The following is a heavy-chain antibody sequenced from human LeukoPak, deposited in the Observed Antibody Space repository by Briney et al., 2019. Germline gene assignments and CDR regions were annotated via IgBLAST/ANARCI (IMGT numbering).Heavy chain of an antibody. CDR2: ISGDGGST. CDR3: AKDGLHCTNGVCYSAIIDY. CDR1: GFTFSTYA. D-gene: IGHD2-8*01. Sequence: PGGSLRLSCAASGFTFSTYAMSWVRQAPGKGLEWVCLISGDGGSTYYADSVKGRFTISRDNSRNSLYLQMNNLRTEDTALYYCAKDGLHCTNGVCYSAIIDYWGQGTLVTVSS. J-gene: IGHJ4*02. V-gene: IGHV3-43*02.